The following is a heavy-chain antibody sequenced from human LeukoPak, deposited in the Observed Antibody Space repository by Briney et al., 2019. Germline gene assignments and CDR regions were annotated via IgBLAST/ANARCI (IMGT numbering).Heavy chain of an antibody. Sequence: GGSLRLSCEGSGFAFNVFGMHWIRQAPGKGLEWVAFIKADGVFTNYAEAVKGRFTISRDNSDNTVFLQMESVRPDDTAVYYCARKLMSSRRFEYWGQGTLVTVSS. J-gene: IGHJ4*02. CDR2: IKADGVFT. V-gene: IGHV3-30*02. D-gene: IGHD2-8*01. CDR1: GFAFNVFG. CDR3: ARKLMSSRRFEY.